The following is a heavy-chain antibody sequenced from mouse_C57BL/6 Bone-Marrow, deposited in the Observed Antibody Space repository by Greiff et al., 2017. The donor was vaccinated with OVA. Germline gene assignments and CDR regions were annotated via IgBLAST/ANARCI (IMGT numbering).Heavy chain of an antibody. V-gene: IGHV5-17*01. Sequence: DVMLVESGGGLVKPGGSLKLSCAASGFTFSDYGMHWVRQAPEKGLEWVAYISSGSSTIYYADTVKGRFTISRDNAKNTLFLQMTSLRSEDTAMYYCARQGRGNFDYWGQGTTLTVSS. CDR1: GFTFSDYG. J-gene: IGHJ2*01. D-gene: IGHD3-3*01. CDR2: ISSGSSTI. CDR3: ARQGRGNFDY.